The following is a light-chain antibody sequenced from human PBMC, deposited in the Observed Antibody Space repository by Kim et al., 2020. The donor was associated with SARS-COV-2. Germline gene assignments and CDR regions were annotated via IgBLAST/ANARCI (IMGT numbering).Light chain of an antibody. CDR2: DVS. Sequence: QSALTQPASVSGSPGQSITISCTGTSSDVGGYNFVSWYQQHPGKAPKLMIYDVSNRPSGVSNRFSGSKSGNTASLTISGLQAEDEADYYCSSHTSIDTSVFGTGTKVTVL. CDR3: SSHTSIDTSV. V-gene: IGLV2-14*03. J-gene: IGLJ1*01. CDR1: SSDVGGYNF.